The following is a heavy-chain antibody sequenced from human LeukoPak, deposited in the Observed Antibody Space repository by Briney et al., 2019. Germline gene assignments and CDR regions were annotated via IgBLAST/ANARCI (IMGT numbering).Heavy chain of an antibody. J-gene: IGHJ4*02. CDR1: GFTFSSYS. V-gene: IGHV3-48*01. CDR2: ISSSSSTT. CDR3: ARAEGGQWYIDS. D-gene: IGHD6-19*01. Sequence: GGSLRLSCAASGFTFSSYSMNWVRQAPGKGLEWLSYISSSSSTTFYADSVKGRFTISRDNDKNSLYLQMISLRAEDAAVYYRARAEGGQWYIDSWGQGTLVTVSS.